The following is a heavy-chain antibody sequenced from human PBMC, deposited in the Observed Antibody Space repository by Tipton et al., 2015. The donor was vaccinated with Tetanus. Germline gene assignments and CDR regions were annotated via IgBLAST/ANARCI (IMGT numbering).Heavy chain of an antibody. CDR3: ARGEGYCSSTSCTDLYYYYYGMDV. CDR1: GYTFTGYY. CDR2: IKPNSGVT. V-gene: IGHV1-2*04. D-gene: IGHD2-2*01. J-gene: IGHJ6*02. Sequence: QVQLVQSGAEVKKPRASVKVSCKASGYTFTGYYMHWVRQAPGQGLEWMGWIKPNSGVTNYAQKFQGWVTMSRDTSISTAYMGLSRLRSDDTAVYYCARGEGYCSSTSCTDLYYYYYGMDVWGQGTTVTVSS.